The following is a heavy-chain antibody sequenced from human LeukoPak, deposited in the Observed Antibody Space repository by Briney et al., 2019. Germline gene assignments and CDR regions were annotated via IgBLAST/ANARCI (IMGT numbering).Heavy chain of an antibody. Sequence: GGSLRLSCTASGFTFGDYAMSWVRQAPGKGLEWVGFIRSKAYGGTTEYAASVKGRFTISRDDSKSIAYLQMNSLKPEDTAVYYCTRGLTVTRAFDIWGQGTMVTVSS. CDR2: IRSKAYGGTT. D-gene: IGHD4-17*01. J-gene: IGHJ3*02. CDR1: GFTFGDYA. V-gene: IGHV3-49*04. CDR3: TRGLTVTRAFDI.